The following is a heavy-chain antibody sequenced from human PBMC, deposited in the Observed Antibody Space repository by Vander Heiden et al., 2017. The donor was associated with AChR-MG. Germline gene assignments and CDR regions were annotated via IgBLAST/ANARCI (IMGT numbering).Heavy chain of an antibody. J-gene: IGHJ4*02. D-gene: IGHD1-1*01. V-gene: IGHV3-23*01. CDR1: GFTFSRYA. Sequence: EVQLLESGGGLVQPGGSLRLSCAASGFTFSRYAMSWVRQAPGKGLEWVSAISGGGGSTYYADSVKGRFTISRDNSKNTLYLQMNSLRAEDTAVYYCAKDLNAFNSYFDYWGQGTLVTVSS. CDR3: AKDLNAFNSYFDY. CDR2: ISGGGGST.